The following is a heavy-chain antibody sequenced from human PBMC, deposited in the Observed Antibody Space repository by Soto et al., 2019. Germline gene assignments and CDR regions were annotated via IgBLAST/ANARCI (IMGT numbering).Heavy chain of an antibody. Sequence: GASVKVSCKASGGTFSSYSISWVLQAPGQGLEWMRGIIPIFGTANYAQKFQGRVTITADESTSTAYMELSSLRSEDTAVYYCARGRVAVAGFEFAGHMDVWGQGTTVTVSS. V-gene: IGHV1-69*13. CDR3: ARGRVAVAGFEFAGHMDV. CDR2: IIPIFGTA. CDR1: GGTFSSYS. D-gene: IGHD6-19*01. J-gene: IGHJ6*02.